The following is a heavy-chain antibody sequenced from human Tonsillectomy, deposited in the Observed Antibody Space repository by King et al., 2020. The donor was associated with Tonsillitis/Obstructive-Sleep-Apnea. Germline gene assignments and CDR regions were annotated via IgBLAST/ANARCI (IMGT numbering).Heavy chain of an antibody. J-gene: IGHJ4*02. Sequence: VQLVESGGGLVKPGGSLRLSCAASGFTFSNAWMSWVRQAPGKGLEWVGRIKSKTDGGTTDYAAPVKGRFTISRDDSKNTLYLQMNSLKTEDTAVYYCTTGRYCSGGSCVYDYWGQGTLVTVSS. D-gene: IGHD2-15*01. CDR1: GFTFSNAW. CDR2: IKSKTDGGTT. V-gene: IGHV3-15*01. CDR3: TTGRYCSGGSCVYDY.